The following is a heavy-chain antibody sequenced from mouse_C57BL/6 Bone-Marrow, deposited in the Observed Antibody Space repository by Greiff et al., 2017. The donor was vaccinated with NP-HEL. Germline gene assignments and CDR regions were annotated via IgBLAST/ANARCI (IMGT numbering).Heavy chain of an antibody. Sequence: LVESGAELARPGASVKMSCKASGYTFTSYTMHWVKQRPGQGLEWIGYINPSSGYTKYNQKFKDKATLTADKSSSTAYMQLSSLTSEDSAVYYCASFIWDNYAMDYWGQGTSVTVSS. D-gene: IGHD4-1*01. CDR1: GYTFTSYT. V-gene: IGHV1-4*01. J-gene: IGHJ4*01. CDR3: ASFIWDNYAMDY. CDR2: INPSSGYT.